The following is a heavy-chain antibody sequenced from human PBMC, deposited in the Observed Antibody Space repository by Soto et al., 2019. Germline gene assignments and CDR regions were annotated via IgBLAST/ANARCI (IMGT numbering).Heavy chain of an antibody. V-gene: IGHV4-30-4*01. CDR3: ARDQKGPFDY. Sequence: SETLSLTCTVSGGSISSGDYYWSWIRQPPGKGLEWIGYIYYTGSTYYNPSLKSRPTISVDTSKNQFSLELTSVTAADTAVYFCARDQKGPFDYWGQGTLVTVSS. J-gene: IGHJ4*02. CDR2: IYYTGST. CDR1: GGSISSGDYY.